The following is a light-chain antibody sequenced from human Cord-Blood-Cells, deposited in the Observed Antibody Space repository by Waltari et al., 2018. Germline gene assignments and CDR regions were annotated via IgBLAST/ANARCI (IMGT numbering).Light chain of an antibody. CDR2: RNN. CDR1: SSNIGSNY. V-gene: IGLV1-47*01. J-gene: IGLJ3*02. Sequence: QSVLTQPPSASGTPGQRVTISCSGSSSNIGSNYVYWYQQLPGTAPKLLIYRNNQRPSGVPDRFSGSKSGTSASLAISRLRSEDEADYYCAAWDDSLSAGVFGGGTKLTVL. CDR3: AAWDDSLSAGV.